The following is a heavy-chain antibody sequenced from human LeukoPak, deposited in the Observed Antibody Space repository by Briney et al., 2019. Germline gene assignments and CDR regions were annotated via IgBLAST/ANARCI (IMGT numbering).Heavy chain of an antibody. CDR2: INHSGST. D-gene: IGHD2-8*01. CDR3: ARGRSNGWFY. V-gene: IGHV4-34*01. J-gene: IGHJ4*02. CDR1: GGSISNYY. Sequence: SETLSLTCIVSGGSISNYYWGWIRQPPGKGLEWIGEINHSGSTNYNPSLKSRVTISVDTSKNQFSLKLSSVTAADTAVYYCARGRSNGWFYWGQGTLVTVSS.